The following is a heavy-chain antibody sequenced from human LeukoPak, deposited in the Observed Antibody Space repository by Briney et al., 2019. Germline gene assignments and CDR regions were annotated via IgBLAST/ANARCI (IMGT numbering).Heavy chain of an antibody. V-gene: IGHV3-11*04. CDR2: ISASGSTT. Sequence: PGGSLRLSCVASGFTFTDYYMAWIRQAPGEGLEWVSFISASGSTTWNSDSVRGLLAISRDDAKSSLYLQMNSLRAEDTAVYYCARDTYDSSGYYYAFDYWGQGTLVTVSS. J-gene: IGHJ4*02. CDR1: GFTFTDYY. D-gene: IGHD3-22*01. CDR3: ARDTYDSSGYYYAFDY.